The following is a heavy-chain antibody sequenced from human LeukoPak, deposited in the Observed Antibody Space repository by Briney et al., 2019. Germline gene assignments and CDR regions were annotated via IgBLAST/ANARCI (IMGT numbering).Heavy chain of an antibody. CDR2: IYYSGST. CDR1: GGSISSYY. Sequence: PSETLSLTCTVSGGSISSYYWSWIRQPPGKGLEWIGYIYYSGSTNYNPSLKSRVTISVDTSKNQFSLKLSSVTAADTAVYYCARDRENSGYAGSPYYYYYGMDVWGKGTTVTVS. D-gene: IGHD5-12*01. J-gene: IGHJ6*04. V-gene: IGHV4-59*01. CDR3: ARDRENSGYAGSPYYYYYGMDV.